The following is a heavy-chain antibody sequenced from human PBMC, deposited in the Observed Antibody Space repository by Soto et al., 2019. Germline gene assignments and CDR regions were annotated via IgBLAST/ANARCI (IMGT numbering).Heavy chain of an antibody. V-gene: IGHV1-69*08. CDR1: GDTFSRYS. CDR3: AREDRDRETGLVPAAIDGMDV. J-gene: IGHJ6*02. Sequence: QVQLVQSGAEVKKPGSSVKVSCKASGDTFSRYSITWARQAPGHGLEWIGRIIPIFGIPTYAQKFQGRVTFTADESTITAYMELSSLRADDTAVYSCAREDRDRETGLVPAAIDGMDVWGQGTTVTVS. CDR2: IIPIFGIP. D-gene: IGHD2-2*01.